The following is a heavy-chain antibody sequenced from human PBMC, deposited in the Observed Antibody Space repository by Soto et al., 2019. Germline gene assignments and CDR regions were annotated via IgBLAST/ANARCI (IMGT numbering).Heavy chain of an antibody. CDR3: ARVTMVRGVKHYYYYGMDV. CDR1: GGSFSGYY. Sequence: PSETLSLTCAVYGGSFSGYYWSWIRQPPGKGLEWIGEINHSGSTNYNPSLKSRVTISVDTSKNQFSLKLSSVTAADTAVYYCARVTMVRGVKHYYYYGMDVWGQGTTVTVSS. V-gene: IGHV4-34*01. D-gene: IGHD3-10*01. J-gene: IGHJ6*02. CDR2: INHSGST.